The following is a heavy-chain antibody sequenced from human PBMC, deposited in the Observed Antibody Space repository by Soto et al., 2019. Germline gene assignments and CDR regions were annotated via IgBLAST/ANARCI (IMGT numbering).Heavy chain of an antibody. CDR2: ISYDGSLQ. CDR3: VSDRGYGHASVPYS. CDR1: GFAFGSYG. Sequence: QAQLVESGGGVVQPGRSLRLSCAASGFAFGSYGIHWVRQAPGTGLEWVAVISYDGSLQHYADSVTCRFTISRDRSKNMVLLQISSLSAEDTAVYYCVSDRGYGHASVPYSWGQGTLVSVSS. V-gene: IGHV3-30*03. J-gene: IGHJ4*02. D-gene: IGHD5-18*01.